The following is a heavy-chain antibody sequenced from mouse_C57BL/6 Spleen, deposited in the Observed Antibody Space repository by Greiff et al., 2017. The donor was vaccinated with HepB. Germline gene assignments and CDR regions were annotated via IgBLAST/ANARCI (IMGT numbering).Heavy chain of an antibody. D-gene: IGHD1-1*01. CDR3: ARVLTTVVAKYFDV. V-gene: IGHV3-6*01. CDR1: GYSITSGYY. J-gene: IGHJ1*03. CDR2: ISYDGSN. Sequence: VQLKESGPGLVKPSQSLSLTCSVTGYSITSGYYWNWIRQFPGNKLEWMGYISYDGSNNYNPSLKNRISITRDTSKNQFFLKLNSVTTEDTATYYCARVLTTVVAKYFDVWGTGTTVTVSS.